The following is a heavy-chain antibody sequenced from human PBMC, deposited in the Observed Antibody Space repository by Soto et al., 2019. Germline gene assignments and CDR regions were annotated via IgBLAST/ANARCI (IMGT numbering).Heavy chain of an antibody. V-gene: IGHV3-30-3*01. Sequence: HPGGSLRLSCAASGFTFSSYAMHWVRQAPGKGLEWVAVISYDGSNKYYADSVKGRFTISRDNSKNTLYLQMNSLRAEDTAVYYCARDFGSGSYYTARLYYGMDVWGKGTTVTVAS. CDR1: GFTFSSYA. D-gene: IGHD3-10*01. J-gene: IGHJ6*04. CDR2: ISYDGSNK. CDR3: ARDFGSGSYYTARLYYGMDV.